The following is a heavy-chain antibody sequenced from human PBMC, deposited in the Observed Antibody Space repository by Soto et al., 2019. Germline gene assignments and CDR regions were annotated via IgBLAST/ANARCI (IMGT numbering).Heavy chain of an antibody. CDR2: TSYDGSDK. Sequence: QVQLVESGGGVVQPGTSLRVSCVGSGFTFRSYVIHWVRQAPGKGLEWVALTSYDGSDKYYGDSVRGRFTISRDNSRNTVDLQMDNLRPEDTALYYCARWGTTGGLDVWGQGTLVSV. V-gene: IGHV3-30*19. J-gene: IGHJ1*01. D-gene: IGHD3-16*01. CDR3: ARWGTTGGLDV. CDR1: GFTFRSYV.